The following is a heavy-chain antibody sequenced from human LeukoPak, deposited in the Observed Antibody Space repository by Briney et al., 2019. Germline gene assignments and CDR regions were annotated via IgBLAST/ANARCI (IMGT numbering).Heavy chain of an antibody. D-gene: IGHD3-10*01. J-gene: IGHJ5*02. Sequence: PSETLSLTCTVSGGSISSGGYYWSWIRQHPGKGLEWIGYIYYSGSTYYNPSLKSRVTISVDTSENQFSLKLSSVTAADTAVYYCASNRLLLWFGEPSPGWFDPWGQGTLVTVSS. CDR2: IYYSGST. CDR1: GGSISSGGYY. CDR3: ASNRLLLWFGEPSPGWFDP. V-gene: IGHV4-31*03.